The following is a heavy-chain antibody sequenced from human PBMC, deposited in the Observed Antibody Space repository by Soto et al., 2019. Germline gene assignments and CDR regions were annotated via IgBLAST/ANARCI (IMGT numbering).Heavy chain of an antibody. J-gene: IGHJ4*02. V-gene: IGHV4-39*06. Sequence: SETLSLTCTVSGGSISSSSYYWGWIRQPPGKGLEWIGCIYYSGSTYYNPSLKSLVTRSVDTFKNQFPLKLSSVTSSCTADYYCARDFSTGEYYLDFWGQGTLVTVSS. CDR1: GGSISSSSYY. CDR3: ARDFSTGEYYLDF. D-gene: IGHD7-27*01. CDR2: IYYSGST.